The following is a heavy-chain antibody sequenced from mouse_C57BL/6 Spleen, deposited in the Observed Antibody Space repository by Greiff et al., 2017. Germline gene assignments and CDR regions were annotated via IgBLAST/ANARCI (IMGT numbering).Heavy chain of an antibody. J-gene: IGHJ2*01. CDR1: GFTFSDYG. Sequence: EVQVVESGGGLVKPGGSLKLSCAASGFTFSDYGMHWVRQAPEKGLEWVAYISSGSSTIYYADTVKGRFTISRDNAKNTLFLQMTSLRSEDTAVYYCARDLLWPLDYWGKGTTLTVSS. D-gene: IGHD2-1*01. V-gene: IGHV5-17*01. CDR2: ISSGSSTI. CDR3: ARDLLWPLDY.